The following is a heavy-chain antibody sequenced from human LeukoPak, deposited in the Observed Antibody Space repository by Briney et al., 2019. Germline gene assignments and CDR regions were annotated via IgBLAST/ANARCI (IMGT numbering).Heavy chain of an antibody. J-gene: IGHJ5*02. D-gene: IGHD6-19*01. CDR3: ARGIRPRQRQWLVPRWLRNWFDP. Sequence: PSETLSLTCTVSGGSISSSSYYWGWIRQPPGKGLEWIGEINHSGSTNYNPSLKSRVTISVDTSKNQFSLKLSSVTAADTAVYYCARGIRPRQRQWLVPRWLRNWFDPWGQGTLVTVSS. CDR2: INHSGST. CDR1: GGSISSSSYY. V-gene: IGHV4-39*07.